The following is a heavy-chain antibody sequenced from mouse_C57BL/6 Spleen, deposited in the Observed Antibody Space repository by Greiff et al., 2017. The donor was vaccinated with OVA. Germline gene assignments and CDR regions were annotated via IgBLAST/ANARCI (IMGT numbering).Heavy chain of an antibody. Sequence: VQRVESGGGLVKPGGSLKLSCAASGFTFSDYGMHWVRQAPEKGLEWVAYISSGSSTIYYADTVKGRFTISRDNAKYTLFLQMTSLRSENTAMYYCARNYDPPFDYWGQGTTLTVSS. CDR3: ARNYDPPFDY. CDR2: ISSGSSTI. D-gene: IGHD2-4*01. V-gene: IGHV5-17*01. CDR1: GFTFSDYG. J-gene: IGHJ2*01.